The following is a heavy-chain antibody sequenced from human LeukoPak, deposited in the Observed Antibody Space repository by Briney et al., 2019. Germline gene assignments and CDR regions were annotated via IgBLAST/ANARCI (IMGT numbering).Heavy chain of an antibody. CDR1: GGSFSGYY. J-gene: IGHJ5*02. CDR3: ARGSIELARGYNWFDH. D-gene: IGHD1-1*01. V-gene: IGHV4-34*01. CDR2: INHSGST. Sequence: SETLSLTCAVYGGSFSGYYWSWIRQPPGKGLEWIGEINHSGSTNYNPSLKSRVTISVDTSKNQFSLKLSSVTAADTAVYYCARGSIELARGYNWFDHWGQGTLVTVST.